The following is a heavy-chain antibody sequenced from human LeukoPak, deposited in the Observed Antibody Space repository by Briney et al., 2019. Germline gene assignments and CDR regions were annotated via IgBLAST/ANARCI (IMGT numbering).Heavy chain of an antibody. Sequence: SVKVSCKASGGTFSSYAISWVRQAPGQGLEWMGGIIPIFGTANYAQKFQGRVTITADKSTSTAYMELSGLRSEDTAVYYCARVWHRDDAFDIWGQGTMVTVSS. J-gene: IGHJ3*02. CDR3: ARVWHRDDAFDI. V-gene: IGHV1-69*06. CDR2: IIPIFGTA. CDR1: GGTFSSYA. D-gene: IGHD5-24*01.